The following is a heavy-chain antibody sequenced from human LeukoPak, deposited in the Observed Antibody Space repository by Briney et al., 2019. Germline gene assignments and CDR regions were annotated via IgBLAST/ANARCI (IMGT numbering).Heavy chain of an antibody. CDR3: ARTPLHYYCSSTSCYTGYYMDV. CDR2: MNPNSGNT. V-gene: IGHV1-8*03. J-gene: IGHJ6*03. CDR1: GGTFSSYA. D-gene: IGHD2-2*02. Sequence: ASVKVSCKASGGTFSSYAINWVRQATGQGLEWMGWMNPNSGNTGYAQKFQGRVTITRNTSISTAYMELSSLRSEDTAVYYCARTPLHYYCSSTSCYTGYYMDVWGKGTTVTVSS.